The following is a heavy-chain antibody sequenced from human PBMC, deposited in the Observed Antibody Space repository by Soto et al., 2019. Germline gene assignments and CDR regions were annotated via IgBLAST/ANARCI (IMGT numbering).Heavy chain of an antibody. D-gene: IGHD3-3*01. CDR1: GFTFSSYA. Sequence: PGGSLRLSFAASGFTFSSYAMTWVRQAPGKGLEWVSVISGSGGSTHYADSVKGRFTISRDNSKNTLYLQMNSLRAEDTAVYYCAKARAQYYDFWSGYPVDYWGQGTLVTVSS. V-gene: IGHV3-23*01. J-gene: IGHJ4*02. CDR2: ISGSGGST. CDR3: AKARAQYYDFWSGYPVDY.